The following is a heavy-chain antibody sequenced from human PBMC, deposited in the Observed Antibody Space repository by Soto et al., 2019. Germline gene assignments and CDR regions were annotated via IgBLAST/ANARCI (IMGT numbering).Heavy chain of an antibody. D-gene: IGHD1-26*01. CDR2: VIPIYGKP. CDR1: RGALSSYA. CDR3: ASAGSRELNRGAFDI. Sequence: SVKVSCKASRGALSSYAITWVRQAPGQGLDWMGRVIPIYGKPNYAQKFQGRLSLTVDASKSKAYVELSGLRSEDTAVYLCASAGSRELNRGAFDIWGQGTMVTVSS. V-gene: IGHV1-69*13. J-gene: IGHJ3*02.